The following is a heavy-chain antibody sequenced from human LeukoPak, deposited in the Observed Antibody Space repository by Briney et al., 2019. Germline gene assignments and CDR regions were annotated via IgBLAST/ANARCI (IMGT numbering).Heavy chain of an antibody. Sequence: GASVKVSCKASGGTFSSYAISWVRQAPGQGLEWMGGIIPTFGTANYAQKFQGRVTITADKSTSTAYMELGSLRSEDTAVYYCARDDYGDSYYYYYMDVWGKGTTVTVSS. CDR1: GGTFSSYA. CDR3: ARDDYGDSYYYYYMDV. V-gene: IGHV1-69*06. J-gene: IGHJ6*03. CDR2: IIPTFGTA. D-gene: IGHD4-17*01.